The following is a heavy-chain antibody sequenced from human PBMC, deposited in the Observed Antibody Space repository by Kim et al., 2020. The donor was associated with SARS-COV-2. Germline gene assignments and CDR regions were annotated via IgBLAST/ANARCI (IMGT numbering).Heavy chain of an antibody. V-gene: IGHV3-23*01. CDR2: ITGNDDST. J-gene: IGHJ4*02. Sequence: GGSLRLSCAASGFSFSTFAMSWVRQAPGKGLEWVSTITGNDDSTYYADSVKGRFAISRDNSKNTLYVQMNSLSAEDTALYYCAKSGYYADLLFDYWGQGTLVAVSS. D-gene: IGHD1-26*01. CDR1: GFSFSTFA. CDR3: AKSGYYADLLFDY.